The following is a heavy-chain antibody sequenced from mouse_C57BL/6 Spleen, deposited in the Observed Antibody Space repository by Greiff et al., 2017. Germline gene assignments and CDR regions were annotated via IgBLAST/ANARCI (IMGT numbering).Heavy chain of an antibody. CDR2: IDPETGGT. Sequence: QVQLQQSGAELVRPGASVTLSCKASGYTFTDYEMHWVKQTPVHGLEWIGAIDPETGGTAYNQKFKGKAILTADKSSSTAYMELRSLTSEDSAVYYCTRTHYYGSSPYYLDYWGQGTTLTVSS. J-gene: IGHJ2*01. D-gene: IGHD1-1*01. CDR1: GYTFTDYE. CDR3: TRTHYYGSSPYYLDY. V-gene: IGHV1-15*01.